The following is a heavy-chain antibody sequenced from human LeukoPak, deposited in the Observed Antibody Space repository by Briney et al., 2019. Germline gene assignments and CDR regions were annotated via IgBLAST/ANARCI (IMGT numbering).Heavy chain of an antibody. CDR1: GGSISSYY. J-gene: IGHJ5*02. D-gene: IGHD2-2*01. Sequence: PSETLPLTRTVSGGSISSYYWSWIRQPAGKGLEWIRRIYTSGSTNYNPSLKSRVTMSVDTSKNQFSLKLSSVTAADTAVYYCAREGLYQLLSSWFDPWGQGTLVTVSS. V-gene: IGHV4-4*07. CDR3: AREGLYQLLSSWFDP. CDR2: IYTSGST.